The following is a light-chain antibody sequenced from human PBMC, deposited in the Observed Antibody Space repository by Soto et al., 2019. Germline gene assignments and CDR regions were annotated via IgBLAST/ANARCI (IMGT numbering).Light chain of an antibody. V-gene: IGKV1-5*01. CDR3: QHHSTSVRT. Sequence: HKIHSTCSESRRVGDRFTFPCRASQSISSWLAWFQQKPGKAPKLLMYDASSLESGVPSRFSGRGSGTEFTVTITRLHSEAVATYYWQHHSTSVRTFGQGTKVDIK. CDR1: QSISSW. J-gene: IGKJ1*01. CDR2: DAS.